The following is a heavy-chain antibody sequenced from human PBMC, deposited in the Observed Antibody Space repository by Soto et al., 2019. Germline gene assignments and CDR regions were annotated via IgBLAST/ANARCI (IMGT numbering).Heavy chain of an antibody. CDR1: GASISRGTYY. CDR2: IYYSGSA. CDR3: ARGVLANWGPENWFDP. V-gene: IGHV4-31*03. D-gene: IGHD7-27*01. Sequence: SETLSLTCSVSGASISRGTYYWSWIRQHPGKGLEWIGNIYYSGSAYYNPSLKSRVAISVDTSQNQFSLRLSSVTAADTAVYYCARGVLANWGPENWFDPWGQGTLVTVSS. J-gene: IGHJ5*02.